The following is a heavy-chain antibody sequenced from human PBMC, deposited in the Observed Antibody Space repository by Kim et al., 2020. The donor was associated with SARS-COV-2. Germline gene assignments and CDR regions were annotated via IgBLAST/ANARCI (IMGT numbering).Heavy chain of an antibody. J-gene: IGHJ4*02. D-gene: IGHD2-2*03. Sequence: SPSFQGQVTIAADKSISTAYLQWSSLKASDTAMYYCARHGFRDGSPFDYWGQGTLVTVSS. V-gene: IGHV5-51*01. CDR3: ARHGFRDGSPFDY.